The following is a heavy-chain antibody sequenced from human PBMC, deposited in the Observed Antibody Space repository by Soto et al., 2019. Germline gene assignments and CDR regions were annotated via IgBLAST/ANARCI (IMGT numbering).Heavy chain of an antibody. J-gene: IGHJ5*02. CDR2: ISGSGGST. V-gene: IGHV3-23*01. Sequence: GGSLRLSCAASGFTFSSYSMSWVRPAPGKGLEWVSAISGSGGSTYYADSVKGRFTISRDNSKNTLYLQMNSLRAEDTAVYYCAKKLGYCSSTSCPPNWFDPWGQGTLVTGSS. CDR3: AKKLGYCSSTSCPPNWFDP. CDR1: GFTFSSYS. D-gene: IGHD2-2*01.